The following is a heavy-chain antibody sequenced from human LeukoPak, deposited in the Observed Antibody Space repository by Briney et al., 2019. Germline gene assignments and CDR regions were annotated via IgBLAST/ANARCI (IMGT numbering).Heavy chain of an antibody. J-gene: IGHJ6*03. Sequence: RASVKVSCKASGYTFTSYYMHWVRQAPGQGLEWMGLINPTGGSTGYAQKFQGRVTMTRDMSTSTDYMELSSLRSEDTAVYYCARMGGYGSGWYTYYYYYYYMDVWGKGTTVTISS. CDR3: ARMGGYGSGWYTYYYYYYYMDV. D-gene: IGHD6-19*01. CDR1: GYTFTSYY. CDR2: INPTGGST. V-gene: IGHV1-46*01.